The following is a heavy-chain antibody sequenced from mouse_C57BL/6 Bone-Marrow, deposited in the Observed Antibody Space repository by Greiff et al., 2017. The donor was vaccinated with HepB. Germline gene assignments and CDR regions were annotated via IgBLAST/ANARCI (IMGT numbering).Heavy chain of an antibody. CDR2: INPYNGGT. J-gene: IGHJ2*01. V-gene: IGHV1-19*01. CDR3: ARSPNYYGSRGDY. Sequence: EVQLQQSGPVLVKPGASVKMSCKASGYTFTDYYMNWVKQSHGKSLEWIGVINPYNGGTSYNQKFKGKATLTVDKSSSTAYMELNSLTSEDSAVYYCARSPNYYGSRGDYWGQGTTLTVSS. CDR1: GYTFTDYY. D-gene: IGHD1-1*01.